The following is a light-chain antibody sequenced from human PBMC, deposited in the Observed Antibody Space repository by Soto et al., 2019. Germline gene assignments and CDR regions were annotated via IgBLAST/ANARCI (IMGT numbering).Light chain of an antibody. J-gene: IGKJ2*01. CDR3: QQYHSWPHT. CDR2: GAS. V-gene: IGKV3-15*01. Sequence: ETVLTQSPATLSVSPGERATFSCKASQSVTTNLAWYQQKPGRVPRLLIYGASTRASGIPARFSGSGSGTEFTLSISSLQSEDFAIYHCQQYHSWPHTFGQGTKVDIK. CDR1: QSVTTN.